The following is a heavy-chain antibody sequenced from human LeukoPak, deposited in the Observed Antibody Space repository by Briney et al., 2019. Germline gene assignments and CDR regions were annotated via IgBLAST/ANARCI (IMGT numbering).Heavy chain of an antibody. J-gene: IGHJ5*02. CDR2: ISYDGSNK. CDR3: AKGIAVALNWFDP. V-gene: IGHV3-30*04. D-gene: IGHD6-19*01. CDR1: GFTFSSYA. Sequence: GRSLRLSCAASGFTFSSYAMHWVRQAPGKGLEWVAVISYDGSNKYYADSVKGRFTISRDNSKNTLYLQMNSLRAEDTAVYYCAKGIAVALNWFDPWGREPWSPSPQ.